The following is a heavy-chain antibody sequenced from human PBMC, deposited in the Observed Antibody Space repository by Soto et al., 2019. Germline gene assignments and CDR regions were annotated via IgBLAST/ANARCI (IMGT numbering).Heavy chain of an antibody. CDR2: ISHSGST. CDR3: AREYTYGSNFFDC. CDR1: GGSISSAAYY. D-gene: IGHD2-2*02. V-gene: IGHV4-31*03. J-gene: IGHJ4*02. Sequence: QVQLQESGPELGKPSQTLSITCTVSGGSISSAAYYWSRIRQHPGKGLEWIGYISHSGSTYYNPPLKSRVIISVDTSKNQFSLSLTSVTAADTAVYYCAREYTYGSNFFDCWGQGALVTVSS.